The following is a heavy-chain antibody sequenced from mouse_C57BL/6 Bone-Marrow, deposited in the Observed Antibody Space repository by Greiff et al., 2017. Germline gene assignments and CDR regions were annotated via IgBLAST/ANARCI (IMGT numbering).Heavy chain of an antibody. CDR3: ARRAAQAHFDY. CDR1: GYTFTSYW. CDR2: IDPSDSYT. J-gene: IGHJ2*01. Sequence: VQLQQPGAELVMPGASVKLSCKASGYTFTSYWMHWVKQRPGQGLEWIGEIDPSDSYTNYNQKFKGKSTLTVDKSSSTAYMQLSSLTSEDSAVYYCARRAAQAHFDYWGQGTTLTVSS. D-gene: IGHD3-2*02. V-gene: IGHV1-69*01.